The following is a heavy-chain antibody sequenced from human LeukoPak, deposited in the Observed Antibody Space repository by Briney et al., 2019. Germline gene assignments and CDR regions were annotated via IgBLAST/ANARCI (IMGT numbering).Heavy chain of an antibody. CDR2: INAGNGNT. Sequence: GASVKVSCKASGYTFTSYAMHWVRQAPGQRLEWMGWINAGNGNTKYSQKFQGRVTITRDTSASTAYMELSSLRSEDTAVYYCARSYGSGSYYNPPPHYWGQGTLVTVSS. V-gene: IGHV1-3*01. J-gene: IGHJ4*02. CDR3: ARSYGSGSYYNPPPHY. D-gene: IGHD3-10*01. CDR1: GYTFTSYA.